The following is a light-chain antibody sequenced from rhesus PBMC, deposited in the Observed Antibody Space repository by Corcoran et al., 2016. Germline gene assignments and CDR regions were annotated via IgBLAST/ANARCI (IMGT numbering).Light chain of an antibody. V-gene: IGKV3-40*03. CDR2: SAN. Sequence: EIVMTQSPATLALSLGETATPSCRASESAGSYLAWYQQKPGQATKLLVPSANFRATGIPDRFSGSGSRTEFTLTMSSLAPEDVGFYHCQTYNDLLPTFGGGTKVEIK. CDR1: ESAGSY. CDR3: QTYNDLLPT. J-gene: IGKJ4*01.